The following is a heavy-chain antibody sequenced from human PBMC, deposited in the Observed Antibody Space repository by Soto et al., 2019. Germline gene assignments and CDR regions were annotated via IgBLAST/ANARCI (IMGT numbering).Heavy chain of an antibody. Sequence: ASVKVSCKASGYTFTGYYMHWVRQAPGQGLEWMGWINPNSGGTNYAQKFQGWVTMTRDTSISTAYMELSRLRSDDTAVYYCARGEGGPRWGSIDYWGQGALVTVSS. D-gene: IGHD2-21*01. J-gene: IGHJ4*02. CDR3: ARGEGGPRWGSIDY. CDR1: GYTFTGYY. V-gene: IGHV1-2*04. CDR2: INPNSGGT.